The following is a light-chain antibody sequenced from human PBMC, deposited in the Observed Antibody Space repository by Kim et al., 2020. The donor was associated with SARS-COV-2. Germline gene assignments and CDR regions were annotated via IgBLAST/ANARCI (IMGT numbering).Light chain of an antibody. J-gene: IGLJ1*01. Sequence: VYPGQTARSTCSGDALPEKHPYWYPQKSGQAPRLLIYKDCERPSGIPGRFSGSSSGTTVTLTISGVQAEDDADYYCQSADGSGTYVFGTGTKVTVL. V-gene: IGLV3-25*03. CDR1: ALPEKH. CDR3: QSADGSGTYV. CDR2: KDC.